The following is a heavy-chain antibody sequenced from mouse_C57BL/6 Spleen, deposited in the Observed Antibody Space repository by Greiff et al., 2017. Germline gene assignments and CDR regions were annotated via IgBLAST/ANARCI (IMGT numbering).Heavy chain of an antibody. V-gene: IGHV1-34*01. Sequence: VHVKQSGPELVKPGASVKMSCKASGYTFTDYYMHWVKQSHGKSLEWIGYIYPNNGGNGYNQKFKGKATLTVDKSSSTAYMELRSLTSEDSAVYYCARDYYGSPWFAYWGQGTLVTVSA. D-gene: IGHD1-1*01. CDR3: ARDYYGSPWFAY. CDR1: GYTFTDYY. J-gene: IGHJ3*01. CDR2: IYPNNGGN.